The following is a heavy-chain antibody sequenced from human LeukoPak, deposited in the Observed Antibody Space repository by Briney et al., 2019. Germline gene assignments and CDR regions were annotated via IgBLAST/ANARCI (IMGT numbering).Heavy chain of an antibody. J-gene: IGHJ4*02. CDR2: ISAYNGNT. CDR3: ARDHSYSGSYDRFDY. Sequence: ASVKVSCKASGYTFTSYGISWVRQAPGQGLEWMGWISAYNGNTNYAQKLQGRVTMTTDTSTSTAYMELRSLRSDDTAVYYCARDHSYSGSYDRFDYWGQGTLVTVSS. D-gene: IGHD1-26*01. V-gene: IGHV1-18*01. CDR1: GYTFTSYG.